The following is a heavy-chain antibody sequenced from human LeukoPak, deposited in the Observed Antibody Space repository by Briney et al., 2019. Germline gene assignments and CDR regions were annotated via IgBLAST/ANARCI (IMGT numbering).Heavy chain of an antibody. CDR2: IYYSGST. CDR3: ARDRGDGFDY. Sequence: SETLSLTCTVSGGSISSYYWSWIRQPPGKGLGWIGYIYYSGSTNYNPSLKSRVTISVDTSKNQFSLKLSSVTAADTAVYYCARDRGDGFDYWGQGTLVTVSS. J-gene: IGHJ4*02. V-gene: IGHV4-59*01. D-gene: IGHD3-10*01. CDR1: GGSISSYY.